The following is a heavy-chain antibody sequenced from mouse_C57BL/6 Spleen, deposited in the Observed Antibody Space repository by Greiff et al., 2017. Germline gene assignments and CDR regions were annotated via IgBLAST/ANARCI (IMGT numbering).Heavy chain of an antibody. CDR1: GFTFTDYY. D-gene: IGHD1-1*01. CDR3: ARYYYDGGYFGY. V-gene: IGHV7-3*01. J-gene: IGHJ2*01. CDR2: IRNKANGYTT. Sequence: EVKVEESGGGLVQPGGSLSLSCAASGFTFTDYYMSWVRQPPGKALEWLGFIRNKANGYTTEYSASVKGRFTISRDNSTSILYLQMNALRAEDRATYYCARYYYDGGYFGYWGQGTTLTVSS.